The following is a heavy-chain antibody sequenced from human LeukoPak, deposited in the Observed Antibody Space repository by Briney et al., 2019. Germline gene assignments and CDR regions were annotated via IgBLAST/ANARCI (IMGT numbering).Heavy chain of an antibody. Sequence: ASVKVSCKASGYTFTGYYMHWVRQAPGQGLEWMGWINPNSGGTNYAQKFQGRVTMTRDTSISTAYMELSRLRSDDTAVYYCARTDQQLVLDAFDIWGQGTMVTVSS. CDR1: GYTFTGYY. D-gene: IGHD6-13*01. J-gene: IGHJ3*02. CDR3: ARTDQQLVLDAFDI. CDR2: INPNSGGT. V-gene: IGHV1-2*02.